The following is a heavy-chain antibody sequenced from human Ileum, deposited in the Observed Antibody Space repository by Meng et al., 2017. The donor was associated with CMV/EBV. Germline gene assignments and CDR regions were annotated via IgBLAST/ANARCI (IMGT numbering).Heavy chain of an antibody. J-gene: IGHJ5*02. CDR2: IYHTGRT. CDR3: ARLPTGYPNWFDP. D-gene: IGHD3-9*01. Sequence: SGGYSISTSYNGGWIRQPSGKGLEWIGTIYHTGRTYYNPSLTSRVTISVDTSKNQFSLALSYVTAADTAVYYCARLPTGYPNWFDPWGQGTLVTVSS. CDR1: GGYSISTSYN. V-gene: IGHV4-39*01.